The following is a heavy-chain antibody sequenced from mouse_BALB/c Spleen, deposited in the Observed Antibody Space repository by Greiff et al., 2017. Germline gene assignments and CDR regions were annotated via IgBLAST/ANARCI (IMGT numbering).Heavy chain of an antibody. CDR3: ARDGATVDYFDV. Sequence: DVKLVESGGGLVKPGGSLKLSCAASGFTFSDYYMYWVRQTPEKRLEWVATISDGGSYTYYPDSVKGRFTISRDNAKNNLYLQMSSLKSEDTAMYYCARDGATVDYFDVWGAGTTVTVSS. D-gene: IGHD1-1*01. J-gene: IGHJ1*01. CDR2: ISDGGSYT. V-gene: IGHV5-4*02. CDR1: GFTFSDYY.